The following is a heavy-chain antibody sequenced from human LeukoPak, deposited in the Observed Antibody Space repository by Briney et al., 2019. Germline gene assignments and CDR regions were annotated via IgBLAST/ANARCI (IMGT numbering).Heavy chain of an antibody. CDR1: GYRFTDHW. Sequence: HGESLKISCKGSGYRFTDHWIGWVRQMPGKGLEWMGIIYPDDSETRYSPSFQGQVTISADKSISTAYLQWSSLKASDTAIYYCARSIAAAGNTFDCWGQGTLVTVSS. J-gene: IGHJ4*02. CDR2: IYPDDSET. CDR3: ARSIAAAGNTFDC. V-gene: IGHV5-51*01. D-gene: IGHD6-13*01.